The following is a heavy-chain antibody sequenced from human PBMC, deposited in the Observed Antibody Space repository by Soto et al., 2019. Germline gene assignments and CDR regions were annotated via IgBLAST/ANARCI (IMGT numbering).Heavy chain of an antibody. D-gene: IGHD4-17*01. V-gene: IGHV5-51*01. J-gene: IGHJ3*02. CDR1: GYSFTSYW. CDR2: IYPGDSDT. CDR3: ACFDRDTTVTTWGAFDI. Sequence: PGESLKISCKGSGYSFTSYWIGWVRQMPGKGLEWMGIIYPGDSDTRYSPSFQGQVTISADKSISTAYLQWSSLKASDTAMYYCACFDRDTTVTTWGAFDIWGQGTMVTVSS.